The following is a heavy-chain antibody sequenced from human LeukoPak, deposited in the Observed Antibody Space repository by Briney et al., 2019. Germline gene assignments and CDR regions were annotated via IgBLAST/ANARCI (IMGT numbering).Heavy chain of an antibody. D-gene: IGHD1-1*01. V-gene: IGHV3-53*01. CDR1: GXSVRNEY. CDR2: MFSGGYT. J-gene: IGHJ3*02. CDR3: TRDTGASAAGTIVADASDI. Sequence: GGSLRLSCTASGXSVRNEYMSWVRQTPGKGLEWVAVMFSGGYTSYADSVKGRFTLSRDNSENILYLQMDNLRVEDTAIYYCTRDTGASAAGTIVADASDIWGQGIMVTVSS.